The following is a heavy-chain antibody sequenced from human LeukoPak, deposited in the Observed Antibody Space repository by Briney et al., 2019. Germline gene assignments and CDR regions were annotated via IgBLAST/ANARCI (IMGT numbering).Heavy chain of an antibody. D-gene: IGHD3-22*01. CDR1: GYTFSSFD. CDR3: ARGGNPTSYYYDSSGHNDY. CDR2: MNPNSGNA. Sequence: ASVKVSCKASGYTFSSFDIHWVRQATGQGLEWMGWMNPNSGNAGYTQKFQGRLTITRNTSITTAYMELSSLRSEDTAVYYCARGGNPTSYYYDSSGHNDYWGQGTLVTVSS. J-gene: IGHJ4*02. V-gene: IGHV1-8*03.